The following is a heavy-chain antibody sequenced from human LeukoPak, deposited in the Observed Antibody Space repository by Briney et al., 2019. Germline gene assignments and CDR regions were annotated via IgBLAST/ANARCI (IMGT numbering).Heavy chain of an antibody. Sequence: GGSLRLSCAASGFTFSSYAMSWVRQAPGEGLEWVSAISGSGGSTYYAASVRGRFTISRDNSKNTLYLQMNSLRAEDTAVYYCAKDKLTYFDYWGQGTLVTVSS. CDR3: AKDKLTYFDY. CDR1: GFTFSSYA. J-gene: IGHJ4*02. V-gene: IGHV3-23*01. CDR2: ISGSGGST. D-gene: IGHD3-9*01.